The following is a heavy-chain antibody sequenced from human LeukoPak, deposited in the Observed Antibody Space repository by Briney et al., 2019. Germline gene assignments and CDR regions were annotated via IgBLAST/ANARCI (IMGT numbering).Heavy chain of an antibody. CDR3: VRSVSSWANFDY. CDR2: IYYGGST. CDR1: GGSISIYY. J-gene: IGHJ4*02. D-gene: IGHD6-13*01. Sequence: RASETLSLTCTVSGGSISIYYWSWVRQPPGKGLEWIGYIYYGGSTTYNPSLKSRVTISVDTSKNQFSLRLNSVTAADTALYYFVRSVSSWANFDYWGQGTLVTVSS. V-gene: IGHV4-59*01.